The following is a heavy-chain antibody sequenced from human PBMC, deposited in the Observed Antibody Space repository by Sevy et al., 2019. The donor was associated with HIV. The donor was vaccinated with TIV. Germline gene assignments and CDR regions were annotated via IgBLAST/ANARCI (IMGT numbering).Heavy chain of an antibody. D-gene: IGHD3-10*01. CDR3: ARPYGSGSWEAFDI. J-gene: IGHJ3*02. CDR1: GFTFSTYT. Sequence: GGSLRLSCAASGFTFSTYTMNWVRQAPGKGLEWVSSMSSSSNYIYYADSVKGRFTISRDNAKNSLYLQMNSLRAEDTALYYCARPYGSGSWEAFDIWGQGTMVTVSS. CDR2: MSSSSNYI. V-gene: IGHV3-21*01.